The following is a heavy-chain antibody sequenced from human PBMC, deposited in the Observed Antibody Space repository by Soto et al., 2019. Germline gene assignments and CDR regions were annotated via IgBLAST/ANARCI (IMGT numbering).Heavy chain of an antibody. D-gene: IGHD6-19*01. J-gene: IGHJ6*02. V-gene: IGHV3-23*01. CDR1: GFTFSSYA. Sequence: EVQLLESGGGLVQPGGSLRLSCAASGFTFSSYAMSWVRQAPGKGLEWVSDISGSGGRTYYADSVKGRFTISRDNYKNRLYLEMNSLTAEETAVDDCATELTSLAVAFLYYHGIDLWGPGTTVTVSS. CDR3: ATELTSLAVAFLYYHGIDL. CDR2: ISGSGGRT.